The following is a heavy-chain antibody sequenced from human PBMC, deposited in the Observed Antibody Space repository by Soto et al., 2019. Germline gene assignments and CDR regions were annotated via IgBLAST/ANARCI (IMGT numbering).Heavy chain of an antibody. CDR1: GFTFSSYA. Sequence: GGSLRLSCAASGFTFSSYAMSWVRQAPGKGLEWVSAISGSGGSTYYADSVKGRFTISRDNSKNTLYLQMNSLRAEDTAVYYCAKSDYDFWSGYSGTDIYFDYWGQGTLVTVSS. D-gene: IGHD3-3*01. V-gene: IGHV3-23*01. J-gene: IGHJ4*02. CDR3: AKSDYDFWSGYSGTDIYFDY. CDR2: ISGSGGST.